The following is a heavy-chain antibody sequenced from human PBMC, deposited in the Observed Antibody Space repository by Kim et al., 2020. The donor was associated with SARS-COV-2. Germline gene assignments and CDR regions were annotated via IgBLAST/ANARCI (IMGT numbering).Heavy chain of an antibody. CDR2: INHSGST. J-gene: IGHJ4*02. Sequence: SETLSLTCAVYGGSFSGYYWSWIRQPPGKGLEWIGEINHSGSTNYNPSLKSRVTISVDTSKNQFSLKLSSVTAADTAVYYCARGLSRGYSYGLSYWGQGTLVTVSS. CDR1: GGSFSGYY. CDR3: ARGLSRGYSYGLSY. D-gene: IGHD5-18*01. V-gene: IGHV4-34*01.